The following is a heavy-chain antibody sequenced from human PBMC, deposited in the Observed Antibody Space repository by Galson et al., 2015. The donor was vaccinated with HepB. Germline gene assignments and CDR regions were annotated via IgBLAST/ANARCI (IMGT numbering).Heavy chain of an antibody. CDR1: GFTFSSYA. Sequence: SLRLSCAASGFTFSSYAMSWVRQAPGKGLEWVSAISGSGGSTYYADSVKGRFTISRDNSKNTLYLQMNSLRAEDTAVYYCAKRRIRLGEFFDYWGQGTLVTVSS. J-gene: IGHJ4*02. CDR3: AKRRIRLGEFFDY. CDR2: ISGSGGST. V-gene: IGHV3-23*01. D-gene: IGHD3-16*01.